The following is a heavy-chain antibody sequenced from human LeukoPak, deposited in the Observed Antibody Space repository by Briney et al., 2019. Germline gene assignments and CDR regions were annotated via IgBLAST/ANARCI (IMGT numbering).Heavy chain of an antibody. Sequence: ASVKVSCKASGYTFTNYYMHWVRQAPGQGLEWVGIINPTGGRATFPQKFQGRVTMTRDTSTNTVYLELSSLRFDDTAVYYCARRYCTTISCYFDYWGQGTLVSVS. CDR3: ARRYCTTISCYFDY. D-gene: IGHD2-8*01. CDR1: GYTFTNYY. V-gene: IGHV1-46*01. J-gene: IGHJ4*02. CDR2: INPTGGRA.